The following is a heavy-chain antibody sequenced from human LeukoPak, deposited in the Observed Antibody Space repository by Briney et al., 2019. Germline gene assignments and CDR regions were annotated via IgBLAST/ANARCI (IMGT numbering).Heavy chain of an antibody. Sequence: GGSLRLSCSVSGFTFSTYAMHWVRQAPGKGLEYVSTISSNGGSTYYADSVKGRFTISRDNSKNTLYLQMNSLRAEDTAVFYCARDSSGWFYFDYWGQGTLVTVFS. CDR3: ARDSSGWFYFDY. D-gene: IGHD6-19*01. V-gene: IGHV3-64*04. J-gene: IGHJ4*02. CDR2: ISSNGGST. CDR1: GFTFSTYA.